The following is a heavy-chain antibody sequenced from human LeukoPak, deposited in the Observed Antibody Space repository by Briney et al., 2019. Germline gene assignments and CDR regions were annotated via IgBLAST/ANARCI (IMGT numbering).Heavy chain of an antibody. CDR2: IYPSGNI. CDR1: GFTFSNSY. Sequence: PGGSLRLSCAASGFTFSNSYMSWVRQAPGKGLKWVSLIYPSGNIYYADSVKGRFTISRDNSKNTLFLQMNSLRAEDTAIYYCARTFRSGDGYKVGYFDYWGQGTLVTVSS. CDR3: ARTFRSGDGYKVGYFDY. V-gene: IGHV3-53*01. J-gene: IGHJ4*02. D-gene: IGHD5-24*01.